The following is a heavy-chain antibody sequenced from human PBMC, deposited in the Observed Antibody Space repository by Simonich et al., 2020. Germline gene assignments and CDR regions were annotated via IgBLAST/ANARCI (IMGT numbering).Heavy chain of an antibody. J-gene: IGHJ1*01. V-gene: IGHV4-34*01. D-gene: IGHD6-13*01. CDR1: GGSFSGYY. CDR2: INHSGST. CDR3: ARGLRVAAAGTAFQH. Sequence: QVQLQQWGAGLLKPSETLSLTCAVYGGSFSGYYWSWIRQPPGKGLEWIGEINHSGSTNYNPPLKRRVTISVDTSKNQFSLKLSSVTAADTAVYYCARGLRVAAAGTAFQHWGQGTLVTVSS.